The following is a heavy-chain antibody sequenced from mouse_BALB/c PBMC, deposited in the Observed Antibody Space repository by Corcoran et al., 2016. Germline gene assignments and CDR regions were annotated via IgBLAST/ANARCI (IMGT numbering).Heavy chain of an antibody. J-gene: IGHJ2*01. Sequence: QVTLKESGPGILQPSQTLSLTCSFSGFSLSTSGMGVGWIRQPSGKGLEWLAHFWWDDVKRYNPALKSRLTISKDTSSSHGFLKIASVDTADTATYYGARPLYEGYPYYFDYWGQGTTLTVSS. CDR2: FWWDDVK. CDR1: GFSLSTSGMG. V-gene: IGHV8-8*01. CDR3: ARPLYEGYPYYFDY. D-gene: IGHD2-3*01.